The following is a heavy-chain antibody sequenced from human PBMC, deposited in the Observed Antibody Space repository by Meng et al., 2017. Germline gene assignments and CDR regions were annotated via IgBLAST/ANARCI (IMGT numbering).Heavy chain of an antibody. CDR3: ARGLAVAGTVFWFDP. CDR2: MNPNRGNT. J-gene: IGHJ5*02. Sequence: VQLVRSGGEGKNPGASVKVSCKASGYTITSYDINWVRQATGQGLEWMRWMNPNRGNTGYAQKFQGRVTITRNTSISTAYMELSSLRSEDTAVYYCARGLAVAGTVFWFDPWGQGTLVTVSS. CDR1: GYTITSYD. V-gene: IGHV1-8*03. D-gene: IGHD6-19*01.